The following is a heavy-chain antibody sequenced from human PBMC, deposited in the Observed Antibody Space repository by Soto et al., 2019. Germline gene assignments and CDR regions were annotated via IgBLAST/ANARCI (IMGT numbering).Heavy chain of an antibody. CDR2: ISWDGGST. D-gene: IGHD3-22*01. CDR3: AKAPSYDSGGPDY. J-gene: IGHJ4*02. V-gene: IGHV3-43*01. Sequence: GGSLRLSCAASGFTFDDYTMHWVRQAPGKGLEWVSLISWDGGSTYYADSVKGRFTISRDNSKNSLYLQMNSLRTEDTALYYCAKAPSYDSGGPDYWRQGTLVTVSS. CDR1: GFTFDDYT.